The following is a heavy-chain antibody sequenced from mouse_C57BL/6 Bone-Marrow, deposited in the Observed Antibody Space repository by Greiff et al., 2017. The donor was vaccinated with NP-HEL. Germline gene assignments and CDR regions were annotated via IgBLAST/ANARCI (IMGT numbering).Heavy chain of an antibody. V-gene: IGHV1-64*01. CDR2: IHPNSGST. CDR1: GYTFTSYW. D-gene: IGHD1-1*01. CDR3: ARASYYYGSSYFDD. J-gene: IGHJ2*01. Sequence: QVQLQQPGAELVKPGASVKLSCKASGYTFTSYWMHWVKQRPGQGLEWIGMIHPNSGSTNYNEKFKSKATLTVDKSSSTAYMQLSSLTSEDSAVYYCARASYYYGSSYFDDWGQGTTLTVSS.